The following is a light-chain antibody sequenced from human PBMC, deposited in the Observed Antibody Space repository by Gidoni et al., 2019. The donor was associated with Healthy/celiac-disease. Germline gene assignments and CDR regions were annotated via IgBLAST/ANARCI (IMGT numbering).Light chain of an antibody. Sequence: EIVMTQSPATLSVSTGERATPSCRASQSVSSNVAWYQQKPGQAPRLLIYGASTRATGIPARFSGSGSGTEFTLTISSLQSEDFAVYYCQQYNNWPRTFGQGTKVEIK. V-gene: IGKV3-15*01. CDR2: GAS. CDR3: QQYNNWPRT. J-gene: IGKJ1*01. CDR1: QSVSSN.